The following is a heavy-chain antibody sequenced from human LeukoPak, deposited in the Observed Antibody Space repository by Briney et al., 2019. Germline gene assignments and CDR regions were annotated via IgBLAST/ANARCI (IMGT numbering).Heavy chain of an antibody. CDR1: GGSISSYY. CDR3: ARANSRYFDY. CDR2: IYYSGST. Sequence: SETLSLTCTVSGGSISSYYWSWIRQPPGKGLEWIGYIYYSGSTNYNPSLKSRVTISVDTSKNQFSLKLSSVTAADTAVYYCARANSRYFDYWGQGTLVTVSS. D-gene: IGHD2-8*01. J-gene: IGHJ4*02. V-gene: IGHV4-59*12.